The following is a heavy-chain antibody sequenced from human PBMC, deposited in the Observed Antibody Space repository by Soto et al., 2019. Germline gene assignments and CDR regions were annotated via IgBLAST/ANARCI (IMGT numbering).Heavy chain of an antibody. CDR1: GGSISSGGYS. Sequence: QLQLQESGSGLVKPSQTLSLTCAVSGGSISSGGYSWSWIRQPPGKGLEWIGYIYHSGSTYYNPSLKSRVTISVDRSKNHFSLKLSSVTAADTAVYYCARGNYDFWSGSERKAFDIWGQGTMVTVSS. V-gene: IGHV4-30-2*01. CDR2: IYHSGST. J-gene: IGHJ3*02. D-gene: IGHD3-3*01. CDR3: ARGNYDFWSGSERKAFDI.